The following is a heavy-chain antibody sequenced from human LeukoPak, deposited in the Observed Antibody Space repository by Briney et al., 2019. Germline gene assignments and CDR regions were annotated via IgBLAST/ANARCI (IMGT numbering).Heavy chain of an antibody. CDR2: ISGSGGST. Sequence: PGGSLRLSCAASGFTFSSYAMSWVRQGPGKGLEWVSGISGSGGSTYYADSVKGRFTISRDNSKNTLYLQMSSLRAGDTAVYHCAKDKEGAYYYDSSGPDGYWGQGTLVTVSS. CDR1: GFTFSSYA. V-gene: IGHV3-23*01. D-gene: IGHD3-22*01. J-gene: IGHJ4*02. CDR3: AKDKEGAYYYDSSGPDGY.